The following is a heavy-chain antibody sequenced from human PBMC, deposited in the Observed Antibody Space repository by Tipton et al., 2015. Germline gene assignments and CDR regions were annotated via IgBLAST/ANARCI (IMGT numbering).Heavy chain of an antibody. CDR2: IYYSGST. J-gene: IGHJ4*02. D-gene: IGHD4-11*01. CDR3: AREKRTTIIRDYFDH. V-gene: IGHV4-31*03. CDR1: GGSISSGGYY. Sequence: TLSLTCTVSGGSISSGGYYWSWIRQHPGKGLEWIGYIYYSGSTYYSPSLKSRVTISVDTSKNQFSLKLSSVTAADTAVYYCAREKRTTIIRDYFDHWGQGTLVTVSS.